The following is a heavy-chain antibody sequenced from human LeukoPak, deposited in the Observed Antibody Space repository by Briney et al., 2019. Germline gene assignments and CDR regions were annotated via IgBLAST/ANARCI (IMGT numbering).Heavy chain of an antibody. CDR2: IRQDGSEK. J-gene: IGHJ3*02. CDR1: RFTLSRFW. Sequence: GGSLRLSCVASRFTLSRFWMSWVRQAPGKGLEWVANIRQDGSEKNYVDSVKGRFTTSRDNAKNSLFLQMNSVRAEDTAVYYCAMGDTFDIWGQGTMVTVSS. V-gene: IGHV3-7*01. CDR3: AMGDTFDI.